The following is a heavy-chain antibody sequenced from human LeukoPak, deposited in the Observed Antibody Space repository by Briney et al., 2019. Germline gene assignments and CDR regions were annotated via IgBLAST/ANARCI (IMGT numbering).Heavy chain of an antibody. CDR1: GGSISSYY. Sequence: PSETLSLTCTLSGGSISSYYWSWIRQPPGKGLEWIGYIYYSGSTNYNPSLKSRVTISVDTSKNQFSLKLSSVTAADTAVYYCARAERRLIAAAGDFDYWGQGTLVTVSS. CDR3: ARAERRLIAAAGDFDY. V-gene: IGHV4-59*01. J-gene: IGHJ4*02. D-gene: IGHD6-13*01. CDR2: IYYSGST.